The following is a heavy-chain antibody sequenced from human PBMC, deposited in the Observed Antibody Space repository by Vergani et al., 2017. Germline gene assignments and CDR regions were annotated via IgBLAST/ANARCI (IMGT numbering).Heavy chain of an antibody. CDR3: ARGGRSVDIVATSPQSYYYYMDV. CDR1: GGSFSGYY. J-gene: IGHJ6*03. CDR2: INHSGST. V-gene: IGHV4-34*01. Sequence: QVQLQQWGAGLLKPSETLSLTCAVYGGSFSGYYWSWIRQPPGKGLEWIGEINHSGSTNYNPSLKSRVTISVDTSKNQFSLKLGSVTAADTAVYYCARGGRSVDIVATSPQSYYYYMDVWGKGTTVTVSS. D-gene: IGHD5-12*01.